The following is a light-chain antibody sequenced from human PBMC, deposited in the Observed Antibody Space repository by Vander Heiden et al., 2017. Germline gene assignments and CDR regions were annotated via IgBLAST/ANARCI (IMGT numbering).Light chain of an antibody. Sequence: EIVLTQSLATLSLSAGERATLSCRASQSVSSYLAWYQQKPGQAPRLLIYDASNRATGIPARFSGSGSGTDFTLTISSLEPEDFAVYYCQQRSNWPSYTFGQGTKLEIK. CDR3: QQRSNWPSYT. CDR2: DAS. V-gene: IGKV3-11*01. CDR1: QSVSSY. J-gene: IGKJ2*01.